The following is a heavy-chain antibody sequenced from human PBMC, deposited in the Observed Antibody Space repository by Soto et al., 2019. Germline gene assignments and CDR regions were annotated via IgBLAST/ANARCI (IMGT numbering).Heavy chain of an antibody. CDR3: ATASSTTAYDF. CDR1: GYTLSELS. V-gene: IGHV1-24*01. D-gene: IGHD3-16*01. J-gene: IGHJ4*02. CDR2: FDPEDDEE. Sequence: QVQLVQSGAEVKKPGASVKVSCKVSGYTLSELSMHWVRQAPGKAVEWMAGFDPEDDEEIYAQKFQGRVTMTEDTSTHPAYMEPSSLRSDDTAVYYCATASSTTAYDFWGQGTLVTVSS.